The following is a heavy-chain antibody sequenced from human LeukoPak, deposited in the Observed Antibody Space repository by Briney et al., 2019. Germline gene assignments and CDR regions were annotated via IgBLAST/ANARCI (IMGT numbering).Heavy chain of an antibody. CDR3: ASGSLGDGYGVGDYYQYMDV. CDR1: GGTFNSYA. V-gene: IGHV1-69*05. CDR2: IMPLFGTA. Sequence: GSSVKVSCKASGGTFNSYAISWVRQAPGQGLEWMGGIMPLFGTANYAQEFQGRVTFTTDESASTAYTEVSSLRSEDTAVYYCASGSLGDGYGVGDYYQYMDVWGKGTMVTVSS. J-gene: IGHJ6*03. D-gene: IGHD5-24*01.